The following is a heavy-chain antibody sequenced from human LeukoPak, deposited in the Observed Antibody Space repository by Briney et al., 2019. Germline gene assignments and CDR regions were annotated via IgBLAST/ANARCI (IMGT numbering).Heavy chain of an antibody. CDR1: GFTFGDCA. D-gene: IGHD6-19*01. V-gene: IGHV3-49*04. CDR2: IRSKVYGGTT. Sequence: GGSLRLSCTGSGFTFGDCAMTWVRQAPGKGLEWVGFIRSKVYGGTTEYAASVKGRFIISRDDSKSIADLQMYSLKTEDTAVYYCARDKGVTVAGTYAFDIWGQGTLVTVSS. CDR3: ARDKGVTVAGTYAFDI. J-gene: IGHJ3*02.